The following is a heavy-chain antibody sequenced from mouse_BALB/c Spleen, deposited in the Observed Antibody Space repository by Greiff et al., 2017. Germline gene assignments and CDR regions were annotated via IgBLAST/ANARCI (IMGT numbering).Heavy chain of an antibody. CDR3: ARDGNYAGAMDY. CDR1: GYTFTDYA. V-gene: IGHV1-67*01. D-gene: IGHD2-1*01. J-gene: IGHJ4*01. CDR2: ISTYYGNT. Sequence: VQLQQSGPELVRPGVSVKISCKGSGYTFTDYAMHWVKQSHAKSLEWIGVISTYYGNTNYNQKFKGKATMTVDKSSSTAYMELARLTSEDSAIYYCARDGNYAGAMDYWGQGTSVTVSS.